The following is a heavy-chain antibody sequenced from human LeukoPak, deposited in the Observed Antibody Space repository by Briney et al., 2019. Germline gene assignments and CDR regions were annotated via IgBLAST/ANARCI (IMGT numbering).Heavy chain of an antibody. V-gene: IGHV4-39*07. Sequence: SETLSLTCTVSGGSISSSSYYWGWIRQPPGKGLEWIGSIYYNGSTYYNPSLKSRVTISVDTSKNQFSLKLSSVTAADTAVYYCARDTVGPYYYGSGSRPFDYWGQGTLVTVSS. CDR2: IYYNGST. CDR3: ARDTVGPYYYGSGSRPFDY. D-gene: IGHD3-10*01. CDR1: GGSISSSSYY. J-gene: IGHJ4*02.